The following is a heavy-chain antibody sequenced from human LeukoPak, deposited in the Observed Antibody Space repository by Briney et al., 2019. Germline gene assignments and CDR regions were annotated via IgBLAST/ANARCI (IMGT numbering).Heavy chain of an antibody. D-gene: IGHD2-2*01. CDR2: ISFDGSDA. J-gene: IGHJ6*02. V-gene: IGHV3-74*01. Sequence: GGSLRLSCAASGFTFSGFWMHWVRQAPGKGLVWVSCISFDGSDATYADSVKGRFTISRDNAKNTLHLQMHSLSVEDTAVYYCARDRYYAVDVWGQGTTVTVSS. CDR1: GFTFSGFW. CDR3: ARDRYYAVDV.